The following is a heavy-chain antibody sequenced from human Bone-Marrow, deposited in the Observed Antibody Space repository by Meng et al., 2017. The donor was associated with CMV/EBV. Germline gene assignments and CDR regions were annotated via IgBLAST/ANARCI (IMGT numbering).Heavy chain of an antibody. CDR2: ARNKANSHTT. V-gene: IGHV3-72*01. Sequence: KGLEWVGRARNKANSHTTEYAASVKGRFTISRDDSKNSLYLQMNSLKTEDTAVYYCARGVLYSSAWYFDYWGQGTLVTVPS. D-gene: IGHD6-19*01. CDR3: ARGVLYSSAWYFDY. J-gene: IGHJ4*02.